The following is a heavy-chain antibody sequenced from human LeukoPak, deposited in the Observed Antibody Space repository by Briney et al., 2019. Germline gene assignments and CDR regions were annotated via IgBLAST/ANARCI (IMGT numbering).Heavy chain of an antibody. D-gene: IGHD6-13*01. CDR2: ISWNSGSI. CDR3: AKDCGYSSSWYPGGYGMDV. Sequence: PGRSLRLSCAASGFTFDDYAMHWARQAPGKGLEWVSGISWNSGSIGYADSVKGRFTISRDNAKNSLYLQMNSLRAEDTALYYCAKDCGYSSSWYPGGYGMDVWGQGTTVTVSS. J-gene: IGHJ6*02. CDR1: GFTFDDYA. V-gene: IGHV3-9*01.